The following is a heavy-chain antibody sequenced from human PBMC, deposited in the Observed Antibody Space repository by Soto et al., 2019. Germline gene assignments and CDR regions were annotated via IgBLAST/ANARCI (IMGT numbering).Heavy chain of an antibody. Sequence: SVNGSRKGSGGTFSSDPISWGRQAPGQGLEWMGGIIPIFGTANYAQKFQGRVTITADESTSTAYMELSSPRAEDTAVYYCARAKPSYDFWSGHYGMDVWGQGTSVTVSS. V-gene: IGHV1-69*01. CDR2: IIPIFGTA. J-gene: IGHJ6*02. CDR3: ARAKPSYDFWSGHYGMDV. CDR1: GGTFSSDP. D-gene: IGHD3-3*01.